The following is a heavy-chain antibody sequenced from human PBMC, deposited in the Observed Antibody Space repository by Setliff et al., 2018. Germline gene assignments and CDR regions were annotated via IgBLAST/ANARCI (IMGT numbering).Heavy chain of an antibody. CDR3: ARAPLVELVTIRTNSWFTY. Sequence: ASVKVSCKASGYTFTSYYMHWVRQAPGQGLEWMGIINPSGGSTNYAQKFQGRLILTTDTSTSTAYMELRSLTSDDSAFYYCARAPLVELVTIRTNSWFTYWGQGTLVTVSS. D-gene: IGHD5-18*01. CDR1: GYTFTSYY. CDR2: INPSGGST. V-gene: IGHV1-46*01. J-gene: IGHJ4*02.